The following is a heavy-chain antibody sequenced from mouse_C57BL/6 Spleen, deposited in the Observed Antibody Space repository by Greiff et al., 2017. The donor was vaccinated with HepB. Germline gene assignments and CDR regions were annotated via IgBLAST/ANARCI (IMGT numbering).Heavy chain of an antibody. CDR2: IRNKANGYTT. J-gene: IGHJ1*03. Sequence: DVKLVESGGGLVQPGGSLSLSCAASGFTFTDYYMSWVRQPPGKALEWLGFIRNKANGYTTEYSASVKGRFTISRDNSQSILYLQMNALRAEDSATYYCARITTVVEGYFDVWGTGTTVTVSS. D-gene: IGHD1-1*01. CDR1: GFTFTDYY. CDR3: ARITTVVEGYFDV. V-gene: IGHV7-3*01.